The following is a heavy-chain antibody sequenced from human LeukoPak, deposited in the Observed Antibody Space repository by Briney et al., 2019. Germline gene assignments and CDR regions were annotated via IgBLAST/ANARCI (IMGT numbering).Heavy chain of an antibody. CDR1: GFTFSSYA. D-gene: IGHD6-19*01. J-gene: IGHJ4*02. CDR3: ALGSDGYSSGWYYFDY. CDR2: ISYDGSDK. V-gene: IGHV3-30-3*01. Sequence: GGSLRLSCAASGFTFSSYAMHWVRQAPGKGLEWVAVISYDGSDKYYADSVKGRFTISRDNSKNTLYLQMNSLRAEDTAVYYCALGSDGYSSGWYYFDYWGQGTLVTVSS.